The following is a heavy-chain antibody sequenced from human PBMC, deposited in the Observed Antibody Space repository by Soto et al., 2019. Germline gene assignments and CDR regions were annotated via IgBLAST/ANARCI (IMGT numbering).Heavy chain of an antibody. CDR1: GFTFSDYY. V-gene: IGHV3-11*06. CDR2: SSNSGTFT. Sequence: GGSLRLSCEASGFTFSDYYMSWIRQAPGKGLEWIAYSSNSGTFTKYADSVKGRFSISRDNVKNSLYLQINNLSGEDTATYFCARSGDNYNLLDYWGQGTPVTVSS. D-gene: IGHD1-1*01. J-gene: IGHJ4*02. CDR3: ARSGDNYNLLDY.